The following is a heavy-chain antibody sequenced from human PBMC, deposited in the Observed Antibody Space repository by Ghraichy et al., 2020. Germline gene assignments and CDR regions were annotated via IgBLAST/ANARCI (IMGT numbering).Heavy chain of an antibody. Sequence: SGPTLVKPTQTLTLTCTFSGFSLSTSGMCVSWIRQPPGKALEWLARIDWDDDKYYSPSLKTRLTISKDTSKNQVLLTMTNMDPVDTARYYCARPGDCTVPSFYVVGVWGQGTTVPVSS. J-gene: IGHJ6*02. CDR1: GFSLSTSGMC. V-gene: IGHV2-70*11. D-gene: IGHD4-11*01. CDR3: ARPGDCTVPSFYVVGV. CDR2: IDWDDDK.